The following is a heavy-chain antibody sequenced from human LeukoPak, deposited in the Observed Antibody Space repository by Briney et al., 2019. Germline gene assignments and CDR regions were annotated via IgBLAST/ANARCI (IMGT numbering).Heavy chain of an antibody. D-gene: IGHD5-18*01. Sequence: PSETLSPTCTVSGGSISSYYWSWIRQPPGKGLEWIGYIYYSGSTNYNPSLKSRVTISVDTSKNQFSLKLSSVTAADTAVYYCASGYSYGPPGVFDYWGQGTLVTVSS. CDR3: ASGYSYGPPGVFDY. CDR2: IYYSGST. V-gene: IGHV4-59*01. CDR1: GGSISSYY. J-gene: IGHJ4*02.